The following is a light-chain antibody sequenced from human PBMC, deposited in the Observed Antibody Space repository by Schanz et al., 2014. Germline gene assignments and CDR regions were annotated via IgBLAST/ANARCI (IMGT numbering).Light chain of an antibody. V-gene: IGLV2-14*01. CDR2: NVS. J-gene: IGLJ3*02. CDR3: SSYTSSHILAK. CDR1: SSDVGGYNY. Sequence: QSALTQPPSASGSPGQSVTISCTGTSSDVGGYNYVSWYQQHPGKAPKLMIYNVSNRPSGVSNRFSGSKSGNTASLTISGLQTEDEAVYYCSSYTSSHILAKFGGGTKLTVL.